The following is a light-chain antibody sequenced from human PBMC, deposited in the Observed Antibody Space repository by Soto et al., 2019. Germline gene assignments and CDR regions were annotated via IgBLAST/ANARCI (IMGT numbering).Light chain of an antibody. Sequence: IVLSQSPGTLSLSPGERATLSCRASQSVTSSYLAWYQLKPGQAPRLLIFVASIRDTGIPDRFSGSGSGTDFTLTISRLESEDFAVYYCQQYGISPGTFGQGTNVDIK. V-gene: IGKV3-20*01. CDR1: QSVTSSY. CDR2: VAS. J-gene: IGKJ1*01. CDR3: QQYGISPGT.